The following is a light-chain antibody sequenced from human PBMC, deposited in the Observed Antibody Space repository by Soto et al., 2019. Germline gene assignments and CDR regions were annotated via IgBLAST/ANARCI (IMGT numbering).Light chain of an antibody. CDR2: ENN. Sequence: QSVLTQPPSVSAAPGQKVTISCSGSSSNIGNNYVSWYQQLPGTAPKLLIYENNKRPSGIPDRFSGSKSGTSATLGITGLQTGDEADYYCGTWDSSMSVVHVFGTGTKLTVL. J-gene: IGLJ1*01. CDR1: SSNIGNNY. CDR3: GTWDSSMSVVHV. V-gene: IGLV1-51*02.